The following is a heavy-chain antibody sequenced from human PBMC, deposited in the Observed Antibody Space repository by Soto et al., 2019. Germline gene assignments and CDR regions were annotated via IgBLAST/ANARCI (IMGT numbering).Heavy chain of an antibody. V-gene: IGHV3-30*18. CDR3: AKAGTVPAASMDV. CDR1: GFTFSSYG. Sequence: QVQLVESGGGVVQPGRSLRLSCAVSGFTFSSYGMHWVRQTPGKGLEWVAVISYDGSNKYYADSVTGRFTVSRDNSKNTLSLQMTSLTTEDTAVYYCAKAGTVPAASMDVWGPGTTVTVSS. J-gene: IGHJ6*02. CDR2: ISYDGSNK. D-gene: IGHD2-2*01.